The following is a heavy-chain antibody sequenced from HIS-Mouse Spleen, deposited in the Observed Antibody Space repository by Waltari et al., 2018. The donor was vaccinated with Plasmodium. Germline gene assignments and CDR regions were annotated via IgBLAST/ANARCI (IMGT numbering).Heavy chain of an antibody. V-gene: IGHV4-34*01. CDR3: ARGRVLGTSSGYFDL. Sequence: QVQLQQWGAGLLKPSETLSLTCAVYGGSFSGYYWSWIRQPPGKGLEWMGEINHSGSTNDNPSRRSRGTISVATSKNQFSLKLCSVTAADTAVYYCARGRVLGTSSGYFDLWGRGTLVTVSS. J-gene: IGHJ2*01. D-gene: IGHD3-10*01. CDR2: INHSGST. CDR1: GGSFSGYY.